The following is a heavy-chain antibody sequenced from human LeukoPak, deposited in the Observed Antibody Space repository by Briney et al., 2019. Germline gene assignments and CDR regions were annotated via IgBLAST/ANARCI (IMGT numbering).Heavy chain of an antibody. Sequence: ASVTVSCKDSGYTLTSYGISWVRQAPGQALEWIGWISAYNGNTNYAQKLQGRVTMTTDTSTSTAYMELRSLRSDDTAVYYCARDRGSSSSGDYWGQGTLVTVSS. CDR3: ARDRGSSSSGDY. J-gene: IGHJ4*02. CDR2: ISAYNGNT. D-gene: IGHD2-15*01. V-gene: IGHV1-18*01. CDR1: GYTLTSYG.